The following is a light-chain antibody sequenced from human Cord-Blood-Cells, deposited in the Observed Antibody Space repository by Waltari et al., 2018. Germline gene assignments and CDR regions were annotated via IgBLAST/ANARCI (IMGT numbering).Light chain of an antibody. CDR2: DVS. CDR1: SSDVGGYNY. V-gene: IGLV2-11*01. CDR3: CSYAGSYTSRV. J-gene: IGLJ3*02. Sequence: QSALTQPRSVSGSPGQSVTISCTGTSSDVGGYNYVSWYQQHPGKAPKLMIYDVSKRPSGVPDRFSGSKSGNTASLIISGLQAEDEADYYCCSYAGSYTSRVFGGGTKLTVL.